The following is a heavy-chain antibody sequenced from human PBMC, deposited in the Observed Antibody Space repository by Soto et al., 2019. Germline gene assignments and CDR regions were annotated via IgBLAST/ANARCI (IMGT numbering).Heavy chain of an antibody. V-gene: IGHV5-51*01. CDR1: GYSFTRHW. CDR2: IYPGDSDA. D-gene: IGHD2-15*01. CDR3: ARQDIVTAPVRSVFFDS. J-gene: IGHJ4*02. Sequence: PGESLKISCKGSGYSFTRHWIGWVRQMPGKGLEWMAVIYPGDSDARYSPSFQGHVTISADSSINTAYLQWSSLKASDTAIYFCARQDIVTAPVRSVFFDSWGQGTPVTVSS.